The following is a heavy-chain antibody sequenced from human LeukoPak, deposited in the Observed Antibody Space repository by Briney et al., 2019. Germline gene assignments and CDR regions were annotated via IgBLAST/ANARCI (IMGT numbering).Heavy chain of an antibody. J-gene: IGHJ4*02. D-gene: IGHD4-17*01. V-gene: IGHV3-23*01. CDR1: GFTFKNYA. CDR2: ISGSGDST. Sequence: GGSLRLSCEASGFTFKNYAMGWVRQAPGKGLEWFSAISGSGDSTYYADSVKGRFTISRDNSKNTLFLQMNSLRADDTAVYYCARHPSTVTSTIDYWGQGTLVTVSS. CDR3: ARHPSTVTSTIDY.